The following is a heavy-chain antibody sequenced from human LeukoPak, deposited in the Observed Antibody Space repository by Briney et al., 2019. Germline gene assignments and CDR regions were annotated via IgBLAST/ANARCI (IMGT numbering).Heavy chain of an antibody. CDR3: ARDRRGSGWYKLIGDY. CDR1: GYTFTGDY. V-gene: IGHV1-2*02. CDR2: INPNSGGT. D-gene: IGHD6-19*01. J-gene: IGHJ4*02. Sequence: GASVKVSCKASGYTFTGDYMHWVRQAPGQGLEWMGWINPNSGGTNYAQKFQGRVTMTRDTSISTAYMELSRLRSDDTAVYYCARDRRGSGWYKLIGDYWGQGTLVTVSS.